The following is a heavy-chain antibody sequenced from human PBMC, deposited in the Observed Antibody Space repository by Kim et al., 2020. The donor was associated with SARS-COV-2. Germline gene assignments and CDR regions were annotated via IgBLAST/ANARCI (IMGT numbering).Heavy chain of an antibody. CDR3: ARDPSGPLWGARYFDY. J-gene: IGHJ4*02. CDR2: ISSSGSTI. Sequence: GGSLRLSCAASGFTFSSYEMNWVRQAPGKGLEWVSYISSSGSTIYYADSVKGRFTISRENAKNSLYLQMNSLRAEDTAVYYCARDPSGPLWGARYFDYWGQGTLVTVSS. V-gene: IGHV3-48*03. CDR1: GFTFSSYE. D-gene: IGHD1-26*01.